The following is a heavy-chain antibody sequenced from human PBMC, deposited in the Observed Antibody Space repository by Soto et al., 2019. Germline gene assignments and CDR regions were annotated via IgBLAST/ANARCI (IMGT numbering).Heavy chain of an antibody. V-gene: IGHV3-23*01. CDR1: GFTFSSYA. J-gene: IGHJ5*02. D-gene: IGHD2-15*01. CDR3: ARTTPGYCSGGSCYP. Sequence: GGSLRLSCAASGFTFSSYAMSWVRQAPGKGLEWVSAISGSGGSTYYADSVKGRFTISRDNSKNTLYLQMNSLRAEDTAVYYCARTTPGYCSGGSCYPWGQGTLVTVSS. CDR2: ISGSGGST.